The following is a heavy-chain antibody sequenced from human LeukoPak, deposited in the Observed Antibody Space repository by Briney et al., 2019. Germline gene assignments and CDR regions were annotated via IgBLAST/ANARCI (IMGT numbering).Heavy chain of an antibody. D-gene: IGHD4-11*01. CDR1: GGSISGGY. CDR3: AKSYFDYSTYYSYYFNL. Sequence: PSETLSLTCTVSGGSISGGYWSWIRQPPGRGLEWIGYVYTSGSTNYNPSLKSRVTISVDTSKSQFALKLSSVTAADTAVYYCAKSYFDYSTYYSYYFNLWGQGTLVTVSS. V-gene: IGHV4-4*09. CDR2: VYTSGST. J-gene: IGHJ4*02.